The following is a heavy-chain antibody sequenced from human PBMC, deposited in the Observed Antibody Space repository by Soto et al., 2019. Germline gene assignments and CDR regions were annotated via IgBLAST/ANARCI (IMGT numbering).Heavy chain of an antibody. CDR2: IYHSGST. D-gene: IGHD2-2*01. CDR3: ASDDEKYCSSTSCSSGDYYYYGMDV. CDR1: GYSISSGYY. J-gene: IGHJ6*02. Sequence: PSETLSLTCAVSGYSISSGYYWGCIRQPPGKGLELIWSIYHSGSTYYNPSLKSRVTISVDTSKNQFSLKLSSVTAADTAVYYCASDDEKYCSSTSCSSGDYYYYGMDVRGQGTKVTVSS. V-gene: IGHV4-38-2*01.